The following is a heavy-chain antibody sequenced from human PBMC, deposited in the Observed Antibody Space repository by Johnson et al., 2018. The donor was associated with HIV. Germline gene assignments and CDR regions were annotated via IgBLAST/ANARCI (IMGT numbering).Heavy chain of an antibody. D-gene: IGHD3-3*01. CDR1: GFTFSSYA. V-gene: IGHV3-30*03. J-gene: IGHJ3*02. CDR3: ARNLQASFYDFWSDCNAFDI. CDR2: ISYDGSNK. Sequence: QVQLVESGGGVVQPGRSLRLSCAASGFTFSSYAMHWVRQAPGKGLEWVAVISYDGSNKYYADSVKGRFTISRDNSKNTLYLQMNSRRAEDTAVYYCARNLQASFYDFWSDCNAFDIWGQGTMVTVSS.